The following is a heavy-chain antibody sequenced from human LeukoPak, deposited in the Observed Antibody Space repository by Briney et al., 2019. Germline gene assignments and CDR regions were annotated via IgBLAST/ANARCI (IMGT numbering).Heavy chain of an antibody. D-gene: IGHD6-13*01. Sequence: GASVKVSCKASGGTFSSYAISWVRQAPGQGLEWMGGIIPIFGTANYAQKFQGRVTITADESTSTAYMELSSLRSEDTAVYYCAREAVTGYSSSWYVQSHRGFDPWGQGTLVTVSS. CDR2: IIPIFGTA. CDR3: AREAVTGYSSSWYVQSHRGFDP. CDR1: GGTFSSYA. V-gene: IGHV1-69*13. J-gene: IGHJ5*02.